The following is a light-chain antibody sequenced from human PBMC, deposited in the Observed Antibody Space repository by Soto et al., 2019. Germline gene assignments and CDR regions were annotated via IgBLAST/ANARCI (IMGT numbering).Light chain of an antibody. CDR2: ASS. CDR3: QQSYSVPRT. J-gene: IGKJ4*01. CDR1: QNIAGY. Sequence: DVQMTQSPSSLSASVGDRVTITCRASQNIAGYLNWYQQKVGTAPKLLIFASSRLQSGVPSRFSCSGSGTEFTLAISSLQPEDFATYYCQQSYSVPRTFGGGNKVE. V-gene: IGKV1-39*01.